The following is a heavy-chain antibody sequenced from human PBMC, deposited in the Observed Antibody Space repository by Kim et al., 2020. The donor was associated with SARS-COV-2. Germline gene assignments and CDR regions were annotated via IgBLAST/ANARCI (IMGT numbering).Heavy chain of an antibody. CDR2: ISAYNGNT. D-gene: IGHD2-21*02. Sequence: ASVKVSCKASGYTFTSYGISWVRQAPGQGLEWMGWISAYNGNTNYAQKLQGRVTMTTDTSTSTAYMELRSLRSDDTAVYYCAREYAYCGGDCYWIPYYYYGMDVWGQGTTVTVSS. J-gene: IGHJ6*02. V-gene: IGHV1-18*01. CDR1: GYTFTSYG. CDR3: AREYAYCGGDCYWIPYYYYGMDV.